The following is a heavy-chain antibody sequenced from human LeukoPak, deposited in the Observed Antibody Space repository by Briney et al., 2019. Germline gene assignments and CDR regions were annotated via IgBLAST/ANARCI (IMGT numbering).Heavy chain of an antibody. CDR2: IIPIFGTA. J-gene: IGHJ6*02. Sequence: SVKVSCKASGYTFTSYAMHWVRQAPGQGLEWMGGIIPIFGTANYAQKFQGRVTITADESTSTAYMELSSLRSEDTAVYYCARLISGSHDYYYGMDVWGQGTTVTVSS. V-gene: IGHV1-69*13. CDR3: ARLISGSHDYYYGMDV. CDR1: GYTFTSYA. D-gene: IGHD1-26*01.